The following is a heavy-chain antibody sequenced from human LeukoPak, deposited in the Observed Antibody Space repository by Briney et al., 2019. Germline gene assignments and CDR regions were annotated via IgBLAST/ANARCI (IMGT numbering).Heavy chain of an antibody. CDR3: ARDPVTAGYYYGMDV. Sequence: PSETLSLTCTVSGGSISSYYWSCIRQPPGKGLEWIGYIYYSGSTNYNPSLKSRVTISVDTSKNQFSLKLSSVTAADTAVYYCARDPVTAGYYYGMDVWGQGTTVTVSS. D-gene: IGHD1-14*01. CDR1: GGSISSYY. V-gene: IGHV4-59*01. CDR2: IYYSGST. J-gene: IGHJ6*02.